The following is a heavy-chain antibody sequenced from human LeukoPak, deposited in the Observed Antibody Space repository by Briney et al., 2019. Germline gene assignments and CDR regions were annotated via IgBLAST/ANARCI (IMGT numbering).Heavy chain of an antibody. CDR3: AKDRTTVTTGTYYFDY. J-gene: IGHJ4*02. D-gene: IGHD4-17*01. CDR2: ISYDGSNK. Sequence: GGSLRLSCAASGFTFSSYGMHWVRQAPGKGLEWVAVISYDGSNKYYADSVKGRFTISRDNSKDTLYLQMNSLRAEDTAVYYCAKDRTTVTTGTYYFDYWGQGTLVTVSS. CDR1: GFTFSSYG. V-gene: IGHV3-30*18.